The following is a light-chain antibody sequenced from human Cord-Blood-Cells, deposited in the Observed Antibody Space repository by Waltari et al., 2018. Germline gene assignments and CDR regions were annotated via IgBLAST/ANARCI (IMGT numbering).Light chain of an antibody. CDR1: QGISSY. CDR3: QQLNSYPLFT. Sequence: IQLTQSPSSLSASVGDRVTITCRASQGISSYLAWYQQKPGKAPQLLIYAASTLQSGVPSRFSGSGSGTDCTLTTSSLQPEDFATYNCQQLNSYPLFTFGPGTKVDIK. CDR2: AAS. V-gene: IGKV1-9*01. J-gene: IGKJ3*01.